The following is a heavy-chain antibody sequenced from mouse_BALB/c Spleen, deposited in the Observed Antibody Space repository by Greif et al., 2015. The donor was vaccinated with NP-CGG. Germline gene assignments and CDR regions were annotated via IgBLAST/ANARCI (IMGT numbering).Heavy chain of an antibody. J-gene: IGHJ3*01. V-gene: IGHV7-3*02. CDR1: GFTFTDYY. Sequence: EVKLEESGGGLVQPGGSLRLSCATSGFTFTDYYMSWVRQPPGKALEWLGFIRNKANGYTTEYSASVKGRFTISRDNSQSILYLQMNTLRAEDSATYYCARDSLSLLRLPAYWGQGTLVTVSA. CDR3: ARDSLSLLRLPAY. CDR2: IRNKANGYTT. D-gene: IGHD1-2*01.